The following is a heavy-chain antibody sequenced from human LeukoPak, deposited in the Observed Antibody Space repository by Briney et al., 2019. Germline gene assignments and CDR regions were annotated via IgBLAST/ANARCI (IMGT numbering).Heavy chain of an antibody. CDR1: GYTFTSYG. D-gene: IGHD6-19*01. Sequence: ASVKVSCKASGYTFTSYGISWVRQAPGQGLEWMGWISAYNGNTNYAQKLQGRVTMTTDTSTSTAYMELRSLRSDDTAVYYCATAKYGQWLAPDFDYWGQGTLVTVSS. J-gene: IGHJ4*02. V-gene: IGHV1-18*01. CDR2: ISAYNGNT. CDR3: ATAKYGQWLAPDFDY.